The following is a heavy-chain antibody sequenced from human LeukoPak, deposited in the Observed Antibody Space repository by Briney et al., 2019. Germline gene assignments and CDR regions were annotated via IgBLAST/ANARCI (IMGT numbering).Heavy chain of an antibody. CDR2: IYYSGST. J-gene: IGHJ4*02. Sequence: PSETLSLTCTVSGGSISSYYWSWIRQPPGKGLEWIGYIYYSGSTNYNPSLKSRVTISVDTSKNQFSLKLSSVTAADTAVYYCARLRVAVAGIGYWGQGTLVTVSS. D-gene: IGHD6-19*01. CDR1: GGSISSYY. V-gene: IGHV4-59*08. CDR3: ARLRVAVAGIGY.